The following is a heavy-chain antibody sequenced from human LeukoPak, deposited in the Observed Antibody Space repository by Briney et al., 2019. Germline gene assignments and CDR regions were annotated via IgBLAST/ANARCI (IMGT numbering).Heavy chain of an antibody. CDR1: GYTFTSYA. J-gene: IGHJ6*03. V-gene: IGHV7-4-1*02. D-gene: IGHD3-10*01. CDR2: INTNTGNP. CDR3: ARAGITMVRGVIYYYYMDV. Sequence: ASVKVSCKASGYTFTSYAMNWVRQAPGQGLEWMGWINTNTGNPTYAQGFTGRFVFSLDTSVSTAYLQISSLKAEDTAVYYCARAGITMVRGVIYYYYMDVWGKGTTVTVSS.